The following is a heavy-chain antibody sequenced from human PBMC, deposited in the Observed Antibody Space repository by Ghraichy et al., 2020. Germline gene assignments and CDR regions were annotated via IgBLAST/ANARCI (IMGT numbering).Heavy chain of an antibody. CDR2: IYSGGST. CDR1: GFTVSSNY. Sequence: LSLTCAASGFTVSSNYMSWVRQAPGKGLEWVSVIYSGGSTYYADSVKGRFTISRDNSKNTLYLQMNSLRAEDTAVYYCARVITEDFWSGYYHYYYYMDVWGKGTTVTVSS. J-gene: IGHJ6*03. D-gene: IGHD3-3*01. V-gene: IGHV3-53*01. CDR3: ARVITEDFWSGYYHYYYYMDV.